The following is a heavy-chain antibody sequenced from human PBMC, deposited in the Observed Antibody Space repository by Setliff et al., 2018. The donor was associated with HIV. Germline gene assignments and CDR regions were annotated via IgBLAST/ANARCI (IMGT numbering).Heavy chain of an antibody. Sequence: SETLSLTCAVYGGSFSDYYWSWIRQPPGKGLEWIGEINHSGRTIQSPSLGSRVTISVDTSKNQFSLRLSSVIAADSAVYYCARRRETIVVVIGIPNWYFDLWGRGTLVTVSS. CDR3: ARRRETIVVVIGIPNWYFDL. J-gene: IGHJ2*01. D-gene: IGHD2-21*01. V-gene: IGHV4-34*01. CDR1: GGSFSDYY. CDR2: INHSGRT.